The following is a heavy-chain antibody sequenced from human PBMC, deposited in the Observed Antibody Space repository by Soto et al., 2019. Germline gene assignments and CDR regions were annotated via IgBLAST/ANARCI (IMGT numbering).Heavy chain of an antibody. CDR2: ISSTSTNI. CDR3: ARGIISSSLVTFDV. D-gene: IGHD2-2*01. Sequence: KPXGSLRLSCAASGXTFSTYIMDWVRQAPGKGLEWISTISSTSTNIYYADSVKGLFTISRDNPKNLLFLQMNSLRAQDMAVYYCARGIISSSLVTFDVWGQGTVGTVS. J-gene: IGHJ3*01. CDR1: GXTFSTYI. V-gene: IGHV3-21*01.